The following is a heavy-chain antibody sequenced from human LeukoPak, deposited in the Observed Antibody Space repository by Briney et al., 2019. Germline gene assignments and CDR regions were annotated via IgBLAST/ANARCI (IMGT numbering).Heavy chain of an antibody. V-gene: IGHV3-33*01. CDR1: GFTFKSYG. D-gene: IGHD6-19*01. CDR2: IWYDGSNK. CDR3: ATGIAVTGTGG. Sequence: GRSLRLSCVASGFTFKSYGMHWVRQAPGKGLEWVAIIWYDGSNKYYADFVKGRFTTSRDNSKNTLYLQMNSLRAGDTAVYYCATGIAVTGTGGWGQGTLVTVSS. J-gene: IGHJ4*02.